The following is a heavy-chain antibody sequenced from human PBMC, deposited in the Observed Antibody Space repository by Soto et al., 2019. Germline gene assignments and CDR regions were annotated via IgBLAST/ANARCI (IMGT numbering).Heavy chain of an antibody. Sequence: PSETLSLTCAVSSGSISSSNWWSWVRQPPGKGLEWIGEIYHSGSTNYNPSLKSRVTISVDKSKNQFSLKLSSVTAADTAVYYCARGRADYDILTGSNWFDPWGQGTLVTVSS. CDR1: SGSISSSNW. D-gene: IGHD3-9*01. CDR3: ARGRADYDILTGSNWFDP. V-gene: IGHV4-4*02. J-gene: IGHJ5*02. CDR2: IYHSGST.